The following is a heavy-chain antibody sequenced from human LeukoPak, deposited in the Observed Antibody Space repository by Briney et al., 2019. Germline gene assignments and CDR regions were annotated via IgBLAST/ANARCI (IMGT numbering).Heavy chain of an antibody. J-gene: IGHJ4*02. CDR1: GFTFSTYA. CDR2: ISGSGGTT. Sequence: GGSLRLSCAASGFTFSTYAMSWVRPAPGKGLAWVSAISGSGGTTYYADSVKGRFTISRDNSKNTLYLQMNSLRVEDTAVYYCATRYSYGSYYFDYWGQGTLVTVSS. CDR3: ATRYSYGSYYFDY. V-gene: IGHV3-23*01. D-gene: IGHD5-18*01.